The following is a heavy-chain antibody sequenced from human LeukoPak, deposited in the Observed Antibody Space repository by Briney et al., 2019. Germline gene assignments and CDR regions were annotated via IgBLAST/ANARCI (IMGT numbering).Heavy chain of an antibody. CDR2: ISSSGDTT. V-gene: IGHV3-48*03. CDR3: ARDRSLGSGSLIDY. CDR1: GFTFSIYA. Sequence: GGSLRLSCAASGFTFSIYAMNWVRQAPGQGLEWVSYISSSGDTTYYADTVRGRFTISRDNATNSLYLQLNSLRAEDTAVYYCARDRSLGSGSLIDYGGQGTLVTVSS. D-gene: IGHD3-10*01. J-gene: IGHJ4*02.